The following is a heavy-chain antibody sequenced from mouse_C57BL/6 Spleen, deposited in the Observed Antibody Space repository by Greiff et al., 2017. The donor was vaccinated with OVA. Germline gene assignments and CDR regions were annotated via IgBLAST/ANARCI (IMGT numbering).Heavy chain of an antibody. V-gene: IGHV3-6*01. CDR1: GYSITSGYY. Sequence: ESGPGLVKPSQSLSLTCSVTGYSITSGYYWYWIRPFPGNKLEWMGYISYDGSNNYNPSLKNRNSNTRYTSKNRFFLKLNSVTTEDTATYYSATYDYDEGYWGQGTTLTVSS. CDR2: ISYDGSN. J-gene: IGHJ2*01. CDR3: ATYDYDEGY. D-gene: IGHD2-4*01.